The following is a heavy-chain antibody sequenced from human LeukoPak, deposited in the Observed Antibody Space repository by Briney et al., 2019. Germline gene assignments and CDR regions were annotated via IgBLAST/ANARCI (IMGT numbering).Heavy chain of an antibody. CDR3: LRDLNWSLDQ. J-gene: IGHJ4*02. D-gene: IGHD1-20*01. Sequence: GGSLRLSCAASGFTFSNYMMHWVRHAPGKGLVWVSRIKSDGITITYADSVKGRFTISRDNAKNTLYLQMNSLRAEDTAVYYCLRDLNWSLDQWGQGTLVTVSS. CDR2: IKSDGITI. CDR1: GFTFSNYM. V-gene: IGHV3-74*01.